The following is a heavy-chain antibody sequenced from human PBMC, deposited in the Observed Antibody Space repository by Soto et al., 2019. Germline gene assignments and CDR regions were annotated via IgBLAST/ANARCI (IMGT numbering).Heavy chain of an antibody. Sequence: ASETLSLTCTVSGGSNSSYHWSWIRQPPGKGLEWIGYIYYSGSTNYNPTLKSRVTISVDTSKNQFSLKLSSVTAADTAVYYCARDQSIAARPLGFLDYYYGMDVWGQGTTGTSP. D-gene: IGHD6-6*01. V-gene: IGHV4-59*01. CDR2: IYYSGST. CDR3: ARDQSIAARPLGFLDYYYGMDV. CDR1: GGSNSSYH. J-gene: IGHJ6*02.